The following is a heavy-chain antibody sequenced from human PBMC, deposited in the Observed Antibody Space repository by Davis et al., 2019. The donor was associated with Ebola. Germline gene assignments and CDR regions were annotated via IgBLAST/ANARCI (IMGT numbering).Heavy chain of an antibody. CDR3: ARDPLRGDAFDI. CDR1: GGSISSGGYS. CDR2: IYYSGST. D-gene: IGHD3-10*01. J-gene: IGHJ3*02. Sequence: PSETLSLTCTVSGGSISSGGYSWSWIRQHPGKGLEWIGYIYYSGSTYYNPSLKSRVTISVDTSKNQFSLKLSSVTAADTAVYYCARDPLRGDAFDIWGQGTMVTVSS. V-gene: IGHV4-30-4*08.